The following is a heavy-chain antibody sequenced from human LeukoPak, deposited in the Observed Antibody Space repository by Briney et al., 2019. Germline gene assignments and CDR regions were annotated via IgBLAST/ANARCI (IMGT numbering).Heavy chain of an antibody. Sequence: PGGSLRLSCAASGFTFSDYYMSWIRQAPGKGLEWVSYISSSGNTIYYADSVKGRFTISRDNAKNSLYLQMNSLGAEDTAVYYCAREDSSGYYSVFDYWGQGTLVTVSS. J-gene: IGHJ4*02. CDR2: ISSSGNTI. V-gene: IGHV3-11*04. CDR3: AREDSSGYYSVFDY. CDR1: GFTFSDYY. D-gene: IGHD3-22*01.